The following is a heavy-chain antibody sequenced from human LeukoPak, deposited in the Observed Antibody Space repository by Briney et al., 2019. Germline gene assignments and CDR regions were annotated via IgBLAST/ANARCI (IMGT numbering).Heavy chain of an antibody. V-gene: IGHV1-24*01. CDR2: FDPEDGET. CDR3: ATSSMVRGGRFDP. J-gene: IGHJ5*02. Sequence: ASVKVSCKVSGYTLTELSMHWVRQAPGKGLEWMGGFDPEDGETIYAQKFQGRVTMTEDTSTDTAYTELSSLRSEDTAVYYCATSSMVRGGRFDPWGQGTLVTVSS. CDR1: GYTLTELS. D-gene: IGHD3-10*01.